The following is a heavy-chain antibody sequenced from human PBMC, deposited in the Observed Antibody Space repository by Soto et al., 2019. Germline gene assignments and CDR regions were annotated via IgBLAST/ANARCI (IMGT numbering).Heavy chain of an antibody. V-gene: IGHV3-23*01. CDR1: GFTFSSYA. J-gene: IGHJ6*02. Sequence: GGSLRLSCAASGFTFSSYAMSWVRQAPGKGLEWVSVISGSDDSTYYADSVKGRFTISRDNFKNTLYLQMNSLRAEDTAVYYCARDRSSSWYGRGYHYYGMDVWGQGTTVTVSS. CDR2: ISGSDDST. D-gene: IGHD6-13*01. CDR3: ARDRSSSWYGRGYHYYGMDV.